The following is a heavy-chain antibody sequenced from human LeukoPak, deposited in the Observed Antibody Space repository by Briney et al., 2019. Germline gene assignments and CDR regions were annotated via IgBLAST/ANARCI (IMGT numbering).Heavy chain of an antibody. CDR1: GFTFSSYG. V-gene: IGHV3-33*01. D-gene: IGHD3-22*01. CDR2: IRYDGSNK. CDR3: ARGAHYYDSSGPDY. J-gene: IGHJ4*02. Sequence: WRSLRLSCSASGFTFSSYGMHWVRQAPGKGLEWVAVIRYDGSNKYYADSVKGRFTISRDNSKNTLYLQMNSLRAEDTAVYYCARGAHYYDSSGPDYWGQGTLVTVSS.